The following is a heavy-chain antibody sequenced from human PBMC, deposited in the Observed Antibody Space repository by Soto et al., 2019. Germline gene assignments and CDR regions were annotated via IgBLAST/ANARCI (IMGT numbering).Heavy chain of an antibody. V-gene: IGHV4-39*01. CDR3: ARRAPNYDILTGLSPHYYFDY. Sequence: PEETLSLTCTVSGGSISSSSYYWGWIRQPPGKGLEWIGSIYYSGSTYYNPSLKSRVTISVDTSKNQFSLKLSSVTAADTAVYYCARRAPNYDILTGLSPHYYFDYWGQGTLVTVSS. J-gene: IGHJ4*02. D-gene: IGHD3-9*01. CDR2: IYYSGST. CDR1: GGSISSSSYY.